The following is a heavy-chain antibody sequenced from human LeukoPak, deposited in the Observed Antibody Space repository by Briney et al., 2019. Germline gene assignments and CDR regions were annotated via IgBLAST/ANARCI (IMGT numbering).Heavy chain of an antibody. CDR2: IYHSGST. CDR1: GGSISSGGYY. J-gene: IGHJ6*02. CDR3: ARMGYYGSGTLTWYYYYGMDV. D-gene: IGHD3-10*01. V-gene: IGHV4-30-2*01. Sequence: PSETLSLTCTVSGGSISSGGYYWSWIRQPPGKGLEWIGYIYHSGSTYYNPSLKSRVTISVDTSKNQFSLKLSSVTAADTAVYYCARMGYYGSGTLTWYYYYGMDVWGQGTTVTVSS.